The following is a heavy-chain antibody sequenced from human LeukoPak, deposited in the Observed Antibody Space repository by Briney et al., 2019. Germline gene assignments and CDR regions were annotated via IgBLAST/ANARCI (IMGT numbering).Heavy chain of an antibody. CDR3: ARGGSRMTTFYIIDY. Sequence: ASVKVSCKASGYTLTSYAIHWVRQAPGQRPEWMGWINTGNGNTKYSQKFQGRVTITRDTSANTAYMELSSLRFEGTAVYYCARGGSRMTTFYIIDYWGQGTLVTVSS. J-gene: IGHJ4*02. CDR2: INTGNGNT. CDR1: GYTLTSYA. V-gene: IGHV1-3*04. D-gene: IGHD4-11*01.